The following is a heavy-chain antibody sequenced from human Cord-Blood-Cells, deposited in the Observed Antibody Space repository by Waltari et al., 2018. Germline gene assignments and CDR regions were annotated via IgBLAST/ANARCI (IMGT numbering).Heavy chain of an antibody. D-gene: IGHD3-3*01. V-gene: IGHV4-39*02. CDR3: ARRLAMIFGVVIGIDY. CDR1: GGSISSSSYY. J-gene: IGHJ4*02. Sequence: QLQLQESGPGLVKPSETLSLTYTVSGGSISSSSYYWGWILEPPGKGLEWIGSISYSVRTFHTPYFKCQFTTSVTTSKHHFSLKRSSVTAADPDVYYCARRLAMIFGVVIGIDYWGAGTLVTVSS. CDR2: ISYSVRT.